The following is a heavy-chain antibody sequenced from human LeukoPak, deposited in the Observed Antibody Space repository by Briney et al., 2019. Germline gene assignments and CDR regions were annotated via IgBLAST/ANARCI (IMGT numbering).Heavy chain of an antibody. D-gene: IGHD3-16*01. Sequence: SETLSLTCTVSGGSISSYYWSWIRQPPGKGLEWIGDIHYSGYTNYNPSLKSRVTISVDTSKNQFSLKLRSVTAADTAVHYCARETSQKGAHYMDVWGKGTTVTVSS. CDR1: GGSISSYY. CDR3: ARETSQKGAHYMDV. V-gene: IGHV4-59*01. CDR2: IHYSGYT. J-gene: IGHJ6*03.